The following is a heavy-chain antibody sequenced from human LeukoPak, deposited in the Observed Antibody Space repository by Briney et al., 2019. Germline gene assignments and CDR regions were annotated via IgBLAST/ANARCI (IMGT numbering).Heavy chain of an antibody. CDR2: INPNSGGT. CDR3: AREGYCSSTSCYTLFDY. Sequence: GASVKVSCKASGYTFTGHYMHWVRQAPGQGLEWMGWINPNSGGTNYAQKFQGRVTMTRDTSISTAYVELSRLRSDDTAVYYCAREGYCSSTSCYTLFDYWGQGTLVTVSS. J-gene: IGHJ4*02. CDR1: GYTFTGHY. V-gene: IGHV1-2*02. D-gene: IGHD2-2*02.